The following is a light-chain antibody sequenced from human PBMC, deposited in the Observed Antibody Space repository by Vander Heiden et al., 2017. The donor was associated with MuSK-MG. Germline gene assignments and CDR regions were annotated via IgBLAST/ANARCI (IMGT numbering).Light chain of an antibody. CDR3: QSYDSSLSGSL. J-gene: IGLJ1*01. Sequence: QSVLTQPPSVSGAPGQRVTISCTGSSSNIGAGYDVHWYQQLPGTAPKLLIYGNSSRPSGVPDRFSGSKSGTSASLAITGLQAEDEADYYCQSYDSSLSGSLFGTGTKVTVL. CDR2: GNS. CDR1: SSNIGAGYD. V-gene: IGLV1-40*01.